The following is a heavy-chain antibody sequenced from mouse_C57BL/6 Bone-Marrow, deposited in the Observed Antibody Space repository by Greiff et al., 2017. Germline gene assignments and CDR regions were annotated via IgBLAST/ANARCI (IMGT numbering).Heavy chain of an antibody. Sequence: EVMLVESGGDLVKPGGSLKLSCAASGFTFSSYGMSWVRQTPDKRLEWVATISSGGSYTYYPDSVKGRFTISRDNAKNTLYLQMSSLKSEDTAMYYCARQGGYFDVWGTGTTVTVS. CDR3: ARQGGYFDV. CDR2: ISSGGSYT. J-gene: IGHJ1*03. V-gene: IGHV5-6*01. CDR1: GFTFSSYG.